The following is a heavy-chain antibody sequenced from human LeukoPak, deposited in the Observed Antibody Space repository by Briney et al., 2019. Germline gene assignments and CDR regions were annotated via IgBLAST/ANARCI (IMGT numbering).Heavy chain of an antibody. D-gene: IGHD3/OR15-3a*01. J-gene: IGHJ4*02. V-gene: IGHV1-24*01. Sequence: GASVKVSCKVSGYTLTELSMHWVRQAPGKGLEWMGGFDPEDGETICAQKFQGRVTMTEDTSTDTAYMELSSLRSEDTAVYYCAKRLDPPYYFDYWGQGTLVTVSS. CDR3: AKRLDPPYYFDY. CDR1: GYTLTELS. CDR2: FDPEDGET.